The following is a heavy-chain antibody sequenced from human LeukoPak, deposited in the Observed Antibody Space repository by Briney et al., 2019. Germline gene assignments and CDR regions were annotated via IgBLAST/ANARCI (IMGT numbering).Heavy chain of an antibody. V-gene: IGHV4-4*02. CDR2: IYHSGST. Sequence: PSGTLSLTCAVSGGSISSSNWWSWVRQPPGKGLEWIGEIYHSGSTYYNPSLKSRVTISVDRSKNQFSLQLNSVTAADTAVYYCARAHCITTSCYTEDYWGQGTLVTVSS. J-gene: IGHJ4*02. CDR1: GGSISSSNW. CDR3: ARAHCITTSCYTEDY. D-gene: IGHD2-2*02.